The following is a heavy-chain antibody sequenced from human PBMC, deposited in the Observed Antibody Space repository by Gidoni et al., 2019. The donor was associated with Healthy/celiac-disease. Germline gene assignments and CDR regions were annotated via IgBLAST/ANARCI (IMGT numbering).Heavy chain of an antibody. CDR3: AKGTMVRGVDY. CDR2: ISWNSGSI. V-gene: IGHV3-9*01. D-gene: IGHD3-10*01. J-gene: IGHJ4*02. CDR1: GFTFDDYA. Sequence: EVQLVESGGGLVQPGRSLRLSCAASGFTFDDYAMHWVRQAPGKGLEWVSGISWNSGSIGYADSVKGRFTISRDNAKNSLYLQMNSLRAEDTALYYCAKGTMVRGVDYWGQGTLVTVSS.